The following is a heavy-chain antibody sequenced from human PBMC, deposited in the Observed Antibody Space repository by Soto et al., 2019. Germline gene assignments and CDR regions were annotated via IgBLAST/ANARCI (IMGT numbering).Heavy chain of an antibody. Sequence: QVQLVQSGAEVKKPGSSVKVSCKASGGTVSSYAISWVRQAPGQGLEWMGGIIPIFGTANYAQKFQGRVTITADEATSTAYMELSSLRSEDTAVYYCARDEVTAAPAEVAFDPWGQGTLVTVSS. D-gene: IGHD2-2*01. CDR1: GGTVSSYA. CDR3: ARDEVTAAPAEVAFDP. V-gene: IGHV1-69*01. J-gene: IGHJ5*02. CDR2: IIPIFGTA.